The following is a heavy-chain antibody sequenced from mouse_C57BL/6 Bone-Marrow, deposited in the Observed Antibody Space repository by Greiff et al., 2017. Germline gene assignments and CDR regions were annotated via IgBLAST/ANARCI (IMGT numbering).Heavy chain of an antibody. CDR1: GFNIKDDY. CDR3: FYCSSYFDV. D-gene: IGHD1-1*01. CDR2: IDPENGDT. Sequence: VQLQQSGAELVRPGASVKLSCTASGFNIKDDYMHWVKQRPEQGLEWIGWIDPENGDTEYASKFQGKATITADTSSNTAYLPLSSLTSEDTAVYYCFYCSSYFDVWGTGTTVTVSS. V-gene: IGHV14-4*01. J-gene: IGHJ1*03.